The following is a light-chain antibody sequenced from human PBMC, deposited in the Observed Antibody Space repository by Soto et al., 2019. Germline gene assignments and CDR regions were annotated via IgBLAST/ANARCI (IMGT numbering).Light chain of an antibody. CDR2: TAS. Sequence: IQMTQSPSTLSASVGDRVTITCRASQSISSWLAWYQQKPGTAPKLLIYTASTLESGVPSRFSGSGSGTEFTLTISSLQPDDFATYDCQQYNSYPWTFGQGTKVEIK. CDR1: QSISSW. CDR3: QQYNSYPWT. V-gene: IGKV1-5*03. J-gene: IGKJ1*01.